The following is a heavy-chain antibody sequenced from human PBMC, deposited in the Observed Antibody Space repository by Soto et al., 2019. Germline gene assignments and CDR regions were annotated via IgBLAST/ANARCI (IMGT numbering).Heavy chain of an antibody. Sequence: VQLVESGGGLVKPGGSLRLSCAASGLTFSDSYLNWIRHAPGKGLEWLAYISSTGSSIFYAGSVKGRFTISRDNAKNSLYLQTNRLRAEHAAMYYCARVRFGEWGYAMDVWGQGTTVTVSS. CDR1: GLTFSDSY. CDR2: ISSTGSSI. V-gene: IGHV3-11*01. J-gene: IGHJ6*02. CDR3: ARVRFGEWGYAMDV. D-gene: IGHD3-10*01.